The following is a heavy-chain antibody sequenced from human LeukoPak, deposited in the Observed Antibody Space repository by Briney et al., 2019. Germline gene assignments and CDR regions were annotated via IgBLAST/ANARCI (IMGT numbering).Heavy chain of an antibody. Sequence: GGSLRLSCAASGFTFSSYAMSWVRQAPGKGLEWVSAISGSGGSTYYADSVKGRFTISRDNSKNTLYLQMNSLRAADTAVYYCAKYKXXSGWYRGEPFDYWGQGTLVTVSS. D-gene: IGHD6-19*01. V-gene: IGHV3-23*01. CDR3: AKYKXXSGWYRGEPFDY. J-gene: IGHJ4*02. CDR2: ISGSGGST. CDR1: GFTFSSYA.